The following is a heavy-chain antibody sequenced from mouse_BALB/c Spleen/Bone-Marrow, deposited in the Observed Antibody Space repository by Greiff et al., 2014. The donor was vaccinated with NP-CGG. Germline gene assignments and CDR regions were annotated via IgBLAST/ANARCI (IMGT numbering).Heavy chain of an antibody. Sequence: QVQLKESGPGLVAPSQSLSITCTVSGFSLTSYGVHWVRQPPGKGLEWLGVIWAGGSTNYNSALMSRLSISKDNSKSQVFLKMNSLQTDDTAMYCCARVYLWYFDVWGAGTPVTVSS. CDR1: GFSLTSYG. J-gene: IGHJ1*01. V-gene: IGHV2-9*02. CDR2: IWAGGST. D-gene: IGHD2-3*01. CDR3: ARVYLWYFDV.